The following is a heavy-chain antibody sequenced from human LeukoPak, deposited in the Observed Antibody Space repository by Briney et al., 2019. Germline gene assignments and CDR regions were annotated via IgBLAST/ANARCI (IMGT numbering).Heavy chain of an antibody. D-gene: IGHD6-6*01. J-gene: IGHJ4*02. CDR3: ARDGGVSSSFDY. CDR1: GGTFSSYA. V-gene: IGHV1-69*05. Sequence: SVKVSCKASGGTFSSYAISWVRQAPGQGLEWMGGIIPIFGTANYAQKFQGRVTITTDESTSTAYMELSSLRSEDTAAYYCARDGGVSSSFDYWGQGTLVTVSS. CDR2: IIPIFGTA.